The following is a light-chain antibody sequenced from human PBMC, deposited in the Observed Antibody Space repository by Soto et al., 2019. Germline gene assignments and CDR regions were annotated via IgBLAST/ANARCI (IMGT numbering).Light chain of an antibody. Sequence: TQLTQSPSALSACVVDRVTITCSASPGIRSYLAWYQQKPGKDPKLLIYAASTLQSGVPSRFGGSGSGTDFTLTISSLQPEDFAPYDCQQLNSYPLTFGGGTKVESK. CDR3: QQLNSYPLT. V-gene: IGKV1-9*01. CDR1: PGIRSY. J-gene: IGKJ4*01. CDR2: AAS.